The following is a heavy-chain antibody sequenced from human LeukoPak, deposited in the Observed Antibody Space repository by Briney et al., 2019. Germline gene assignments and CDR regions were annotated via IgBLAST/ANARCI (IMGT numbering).Heavy chain of an antibody. V-gene: IGHV4-34*01. D-gene: IGHD6-6*01. Sequence: PSETLSLTCAVYGGSFSGYYWSWIRQPPGKGLEWIGEINHSGSTNYNPSLKSRVTISVDTSKNQFSLKLSSVTAADTAVYYCARGTAKYSSSSSYFDYWGQGTLVTVSS. CDR1: GGSFSGYY. CDR2: INHSGST. CDR3: ARGTAKYSSSSSYFDY. J-gene: IGHJ4*02.